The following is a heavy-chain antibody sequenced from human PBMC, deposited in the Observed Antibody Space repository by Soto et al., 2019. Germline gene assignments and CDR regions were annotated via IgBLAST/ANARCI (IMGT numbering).Heavy chain of an antibody. Sequence: QVQLQESGPGLVKPSGTLSLTCAVSGGSISSSSWWTWVRQPPGKGLEWIGEIHHSGSTNYNPSLTSRATISVDKSKNQFSLTLSSVTAADTAVYYCASSAYCGGDCFRLFDYWGQGTLVTVSS. V-gene: IGHV4-4*02. J-gene: IGHJ4*02. D-gene: IGHD2-21*02. CDR3: ASSAYCGGDCFRLFDY. CDR2: IHHSGST. CDR1: GGSISSSSW.